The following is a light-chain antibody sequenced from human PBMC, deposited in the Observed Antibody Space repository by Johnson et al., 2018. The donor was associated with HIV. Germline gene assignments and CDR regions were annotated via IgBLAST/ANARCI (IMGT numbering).Light chain of an antibody. CDR3: GTWNSSLSAHDYV. CDR2: ENN. J-gene: IGLJ1*01. CDR1: SSNIGDHS. Sequence: QSVLTQPPSVSAAPGRRVTVSCSGRSSNIGDHSVSWFQHLPVAAPKLLIYENNKRPSGIPDRFSGSKSDTSATLGIPGLQTGDEADYYCGTWNSSLSAHDYVFGTGTKVTVL. V-gene: IGLV1-51*02.